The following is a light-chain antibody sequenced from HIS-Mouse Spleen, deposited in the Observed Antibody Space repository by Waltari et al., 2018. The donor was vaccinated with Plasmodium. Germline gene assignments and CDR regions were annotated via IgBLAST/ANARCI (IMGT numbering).Light chain of an antibody. CDR1: QGISSY. J-gene: IGKJ2*01. CDR3: QQLNSYPYT. CDR2: AAS. V-gene: IGKV1-9*01. Sequence: TQSPATLSVSPGARVTITCRASQGISSYLAWYQQKPGKAPKLLIYAASTLQSGVPSRFSGSGSGTEFTLTISSLQPEDFATYYCQQLNSYPYTFGQGTKLEIK.